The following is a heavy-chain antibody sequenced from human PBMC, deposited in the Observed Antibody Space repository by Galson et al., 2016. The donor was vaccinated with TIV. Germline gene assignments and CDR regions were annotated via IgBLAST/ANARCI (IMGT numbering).Heavy chain of an antibody. CDR3: ARVNWARAFDY. CDR2: FNPDSGAT. V-gene: IGHV1-2*02. D-gene: IGHD7-27*01. CDR1: GYIFINYY. Sequence: SVKVSCKASGYIFINYYIHWVRQAPGQGLEWLGWFNPDSGATQYAQKFQGRVTMTRDTSISTAYMELRRLISDDTAVYYCARVNWARAFDYCGQGTHVTVSS. J-gene: IGHJ4*02.